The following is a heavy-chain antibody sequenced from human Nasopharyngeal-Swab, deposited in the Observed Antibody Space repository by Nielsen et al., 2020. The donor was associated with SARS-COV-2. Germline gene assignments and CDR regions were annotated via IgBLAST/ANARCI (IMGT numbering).Heavy chain of an antibody. CDR2: ISGSGGST. Sequence: GESLKISCAASGFTFSSYAMSWVRQAPGKGLEWVSAISGSGGSTYYADSVKGRFTISRDNSKNTLYLQMNSLRAEDTAVYYCARGRYNWNVNNWFDPWGQGTLVTVSS. D-gene: IGHD1-20*01. CDR3: ARGRYNWNVNNWFDP. V-gene: IGHV3-23*01. J-gene: IGHJ5*02. CDR1: GFTFSSYA.